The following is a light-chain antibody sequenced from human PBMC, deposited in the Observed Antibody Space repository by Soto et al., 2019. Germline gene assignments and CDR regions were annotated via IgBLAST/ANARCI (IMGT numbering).Light chain of an antibody. CDR1: QSVSSSY. Sequence: EIVLTQSPGTLSLSPGERATLSCRASQSVSSSYLAWYQQKPGQAPRLLIYGASSRATGIPDRFSGSGSGTDFTLTSSGLEPEDFAVYYCQQYGSSPPRFTFGPGTKVDIK. CDR3: QQYGSSPPRFT. V-gene: IGKV3-20*01. J-gene: IGKJ3*01. CDR2: GAS.